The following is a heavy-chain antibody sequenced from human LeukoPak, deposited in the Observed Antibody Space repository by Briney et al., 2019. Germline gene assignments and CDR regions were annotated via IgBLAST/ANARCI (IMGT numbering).Heavy chain of an antibody. V-gene: IGHV3-23*01. CDR1: GFTFSSYG. CDR3: AKTVYSYGYYYFDY. CDR2: ISGSSGST. J-gene: IGHJ4*02. D-gene: IGHD5-18*01. Sequence: GGSLRLSCAASGFTFSSYGMSWVRQAPGKGLEWVSAISGSSGSTYYADSVKGRFTSSRDNSKNTLYLQMNSLRAEDTAVYYCAKTVYSYGYYYFDYWGQGTLVTVSS.